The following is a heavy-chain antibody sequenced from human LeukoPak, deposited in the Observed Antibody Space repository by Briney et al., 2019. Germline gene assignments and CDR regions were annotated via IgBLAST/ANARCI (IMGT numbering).Heavy chain of an antibody. D-gene: IGHD3-10*01. CDR2: INPNSGGT. CDR3: ARDGHRGVIIPIPFDY. J-gene: IGHJ4*02. CDR1: GYTFTGYY. V-gene: IGHV1-2*04. Sequence: GASVKVSCKASGYTFTGYYMHWVRQAPGQGLEWMGWINPNSGGTNYAQKFQGWVTMTRDTSISSAYMELSRLRSDDAAVYYCARDGHRGVIIPIPFDYWGQGTLVTVSS.